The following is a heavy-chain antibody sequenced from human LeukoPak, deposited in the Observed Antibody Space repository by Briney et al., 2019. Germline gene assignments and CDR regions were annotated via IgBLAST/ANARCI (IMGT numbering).Heavy chain of an antibody. CDR3: ARASMRMTTAGLVDY. J-gene: IGHJ4*02. D-gene: IGHD6-13*01. CDR1: GYTFTAYY. V-gene: IGHV1-2*02. CDR2: ISPNSGDT. Sequence: PGASVKVSCKASGYTFTAYYMHWVRQAPGQGLEWMGWISPNSGDTNYAQEFQGRVTMTRDTSISTAYMELSSLTSDDTAVYYCARASMRMTTAGLVDYWGQGTLVTVSS.